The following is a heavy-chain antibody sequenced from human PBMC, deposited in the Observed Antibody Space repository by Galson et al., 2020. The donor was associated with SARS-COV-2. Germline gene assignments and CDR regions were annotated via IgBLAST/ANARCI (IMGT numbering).Heavy chain of an antibody. V-gene: IGHV1-18*04. CDR1: GYTFTDYG. CDR2: ISEYKGQT. J-gene: IGHJ6*03. D-gene: IGHD4-17*01. CDR3: ARRAVTSRARPPLTYYYYYLDV. Sequence: ASVKVSCKASGYTFTDYGITWVRQAPGQGLEWMGWISEYKGQTNYAQKFRDRVTMTANTSTSTAYMELRGLRSDDTAVYYCARRAVTSRARPPLTYYYYYLDVWGKGTTVTISS.